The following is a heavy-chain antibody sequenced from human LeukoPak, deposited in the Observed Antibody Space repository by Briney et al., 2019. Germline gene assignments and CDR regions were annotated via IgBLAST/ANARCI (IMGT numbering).Heavy chain of an antibody. CDR1: GYTFSDYY. CDR2: LSPNSGGI. V-gene: IGHV1-2*02. J-gene: IGHJ4*02. D-gene: IGHD2-2*01. CDR3: ARRSTSCSNFDY. Sequence: ASVKVSCKTSGYTFSDYYIHWVRQAPGQGLEWMGWLSPNSGGINSAQKFQGRVTMTRDTSISTAYMELNRLRSDDTAVYYCARRSTSCSNFDYWGQGTLVTVSS.